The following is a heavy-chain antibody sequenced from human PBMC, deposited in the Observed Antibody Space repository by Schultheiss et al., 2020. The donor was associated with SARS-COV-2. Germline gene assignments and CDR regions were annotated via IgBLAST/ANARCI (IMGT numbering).Heavy chain of an antibody. V-gene: IGHV1-2*02. Sequence: ASVKVSCKASGGTFSSYAISWVRQAPGQGLEWMGWINPNSGGTNYAQKFQGRVTMTRDTSISTAYMELSRLRSDDTAVYYCARDPGSSSWDFDYWGQGTLVTVSS. J-gene: IGHJ4*02. CDR2: INPNSGGT. CDR1: GGTFSSYA. CDR3: ARDPGSSSWDFDY. D-gene: IGHD6-13*01.